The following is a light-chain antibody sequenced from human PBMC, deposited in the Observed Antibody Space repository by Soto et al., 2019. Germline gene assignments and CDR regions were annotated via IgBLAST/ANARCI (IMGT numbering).Light chain of an antibody. CDR3: QQYGSSCT. V-gene: IGKV3-20*01. CDR1: QSISSSY. J-gene: IGKJ4*01. Sequence: EIVLTQSPGTLSWSPGERATLSCRASQSISSSYLAWYQQKPGQAPRLLIYGASSSASGIPDRFSGSGSGTDFTLTISRLEPEDFAVYYCQQYGSSCTFGGGTKVEI. CDR2: GAS.